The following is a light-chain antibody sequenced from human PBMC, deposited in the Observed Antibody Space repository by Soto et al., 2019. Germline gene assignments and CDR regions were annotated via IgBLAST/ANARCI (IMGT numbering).Light chain of an antibody. V-gene: IGKV3-15*01. Sequence: VLAQSPGTLSLSPGPRATLSCRASQSVSSSSVAWYRQRPGQSPRLIISGASTRAADFPARFSGSGAGTEFILTISSLQSEDFAFYYCQQYDDWPWTFGQGTKVDI. CDR3: QQYDDWPWT. J-gene: IGKJ1*01. CDR1: QSVSSS. CDR2: GAS.